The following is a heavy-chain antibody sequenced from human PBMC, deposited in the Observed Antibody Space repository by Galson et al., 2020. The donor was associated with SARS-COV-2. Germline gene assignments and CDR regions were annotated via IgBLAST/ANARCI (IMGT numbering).Heavy chain of an antibody. CDR2: TCYKSKWPY. CDR3: ARGPALGATANYYYYGFDV. J-gene: IGHJ6*02. CDR1: GDDLSSNNAA. Sequence: SQTLSLTCAIPGDDLSSNNAAWNWIKQPPTRGLEWLGMTCYKSKWPYDYAVSAQTRVLINTDTSNNLFFLDLKSVTPEDSAVYYCARGPALGATANYYYYGFDVWGQGTTGTVSS. V-gene: IGHV6-1*01. D-gene: IGHD1-26*01.